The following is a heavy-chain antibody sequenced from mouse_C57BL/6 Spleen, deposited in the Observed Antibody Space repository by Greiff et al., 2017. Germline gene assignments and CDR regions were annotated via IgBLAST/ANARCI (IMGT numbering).Heavy chain of an antibody. Sequence: QVQLQQPGAELVRPGSSVKLSCKASGYTFTSYWMHWVKQRPIQGLEWIGNIDPSDSETHYNQKFTDKATLTVDKSSSTADMQLSSLTSEDSAVYFCARPYANYWYFDVWGTGTTVTVSS. J-gene: IGHJ1*03. V-gene: IGHV1-52*01. CDR2: IDPSDSET. CDR3: ARPYANYWYFDV. D-gene: IGHD6-5*01. CDR1: GYTFTSYW.